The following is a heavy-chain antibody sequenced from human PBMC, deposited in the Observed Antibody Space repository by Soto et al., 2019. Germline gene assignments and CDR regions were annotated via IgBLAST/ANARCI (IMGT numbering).Heavy chain of an antibody. CDR3: ARDAVYSGSSGYYPAYYFDY. V-gene: IGHV1-46*01. J-gene: IGHJ4*02. CDR2: INPSGGST. D-gene: IGHD3-22*01. CDR1: GYTFTSYY. Sequence: GASVKVSCKASGYTFTSYYMHWVRQAPGQGLEWMGIINPSGGSTSYAQKFQGRVTMTRDTSTSTVYMELSSLRSEDTAVYYCARDAVYSGSSGYYPAYYFDYWGQGTLVTVSS.